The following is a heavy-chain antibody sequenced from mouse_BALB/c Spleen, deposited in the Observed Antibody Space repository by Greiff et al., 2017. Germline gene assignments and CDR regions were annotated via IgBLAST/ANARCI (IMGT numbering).Heavy chain of an antibody. V-gene: IGHV5-17*02. J-gene: IGHJ2*01. Sequence: EVHLVESGGGLVQPGGSRKLSCAASGFTFSSFGMHWVRQAPEKGLEWVAYISSGSSTIYYADTVKGRFTISRDNPKNTLFLQMTSLRSEDTAMYYCARNDQGFDYWGQGTTLTVSS. CDR1: GFTFSSFG. CDR2: ISSGSSTI. CDR3: ARNDQGFDY.